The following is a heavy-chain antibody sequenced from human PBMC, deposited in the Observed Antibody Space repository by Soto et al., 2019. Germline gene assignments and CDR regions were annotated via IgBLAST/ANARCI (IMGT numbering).Heavy chain of an antibody. CDR2: IKQDGSEK. V-gene: IGHV3-7*01. D-gene: IGHD3-3*01. CDR1: GFTFSSYW. J-gene: IGHJ6*02. CDR3: ARDFSRGTDG. Sequence: GGSLRLSCAASGFTFSSYWMSWVRQAPGKGLEWVANIKQDGSEKYYVDSVKGRFTVSRDNAKNTLYLEMNSVRDEDAAVYYCARDFSRGTDGWGQGTTVTVSS.